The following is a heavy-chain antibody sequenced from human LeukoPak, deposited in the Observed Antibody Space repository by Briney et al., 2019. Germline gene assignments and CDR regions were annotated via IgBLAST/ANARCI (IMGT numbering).Heavy chain of an antibody. V-gene: IGHV1-2*02. J-gene: IGHJ4*02. Sequence: ASVKVSCKASGYTFSGTGWYLYWLRQAPGQGLERMGWIYPYTGATHYAQKFQGRVAMTRDTSISTAYMELSRLRPDDTAVYYCARDGPAQMVDFDYWGQGTLVTVSS. CDR3: ARDGPAQMVDFDY. D-gene: IGHD3-10*01. CDR2: IYPYTGAT. CDR1: GYTFSGTGWY.